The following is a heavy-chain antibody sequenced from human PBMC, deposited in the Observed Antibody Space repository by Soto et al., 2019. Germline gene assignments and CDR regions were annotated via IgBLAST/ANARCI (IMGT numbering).Heavy chain of an antibody. J-gene: IGHJ3*02. Sequence: QVQLQESGPGLVKPSQTLALTCTVSGGSISSGGYYWSWIRQHPGKGLEWIGYIYYSGSTYYNPSLKSRVTISVDTSKNQFSLKLSSVTAADTAVYYCARGGGYDFWSGQDAFDIWGQGTMVTVSS. CDR1: GGSISSGGYY. CDR3: ARGGGYDFWSGQDAFDI. V-gene: IGHV4-31*03. D-gene: IGHD3-3*01. CDR2: IYYSGST.